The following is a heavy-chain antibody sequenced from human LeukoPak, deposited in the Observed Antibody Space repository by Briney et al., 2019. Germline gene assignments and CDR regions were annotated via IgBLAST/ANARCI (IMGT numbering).Heavy chain of an antibody. V-gene: IGHV4-59*01. Sequence: SETLSLTCTVSGGSISSYYWSWIRQPPGKGLEWIGYIYYTGSTNYNPSLRSRVSISIDTSKNQFSLKLSSVTAADTAVYYCARRMPSGTVDNWGQGTLVTVSS. D-gene: IGHD2-15*01. J-gene: IGHJ4*02. CDR2: IYYTGST. CDR1: GGSISSYY. CDR3: ARRMPSGTVDN.